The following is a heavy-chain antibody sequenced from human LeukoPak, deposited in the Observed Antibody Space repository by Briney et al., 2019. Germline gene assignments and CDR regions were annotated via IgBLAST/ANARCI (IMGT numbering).Heavy chain of an antibody. CDR1: GFIFSNYW. D-gene: IGHD3-3*01. V-gene: IGHV3-7*01. Sequence: GGSLRLSCAASGFIFSNYWMSWVRQAPGKGLEGVANIKQGKSEKFVDFVKGRFTISRDNAKNSLYLQMNSLRAEDTAVYYCARLREIPVFGVVTKSTSYFDYWGQGTLVTVSS. J-gene: IGHJ4*02. CDR2: IKQGKSEK. CDR3: ARLREIPVFGVVTKSTSYFDY.